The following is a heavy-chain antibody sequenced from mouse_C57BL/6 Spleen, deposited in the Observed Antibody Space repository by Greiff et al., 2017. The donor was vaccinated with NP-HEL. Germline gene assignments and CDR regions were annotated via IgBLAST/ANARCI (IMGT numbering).Heavy chain of an antibody. J-gene: IGHJ4*01. V-gene: IGHV5-6*02. CDR1: GFTFSSYG. CDR2: ISSGGSYP. Sequence: EVMLVESGGDLVKPGGSLKLSCAASGFTFSSYGMSWVRQTPDKRLEWVATISSGGSYPYYPDSVEGRFSISRDNAKNTLYLQMSSLKSEDTAMYYCARQEGITTVVDLYAMDYWGQGTSVTVSS. CDR3: ARQEGITTVVDLYAMDY. D-gene: IGHD1-1*01.